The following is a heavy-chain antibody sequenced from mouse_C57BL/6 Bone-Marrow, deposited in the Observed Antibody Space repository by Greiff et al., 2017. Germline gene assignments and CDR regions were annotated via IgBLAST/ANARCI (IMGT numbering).Heavy chain of an antibody. V-gene: IGHV5-4*03. CDR3: ARGGDGGDY. Sequence: EVKLMESGGGLVKPGGSLKLSCAASGFTFSSYAMSWVRQTPEKRLEWVATISDGGSYTYYPDNVKGRFTISRDNAKNNLYLQMSHLKSEDTAMYYWARGGDGGDYWGQGTTLTVSS. CDR1: GFTFSSYA. D-gene: IGHD3-3*01. J-gene: IGHJ2*01. CDR2: ISDGGSYT.